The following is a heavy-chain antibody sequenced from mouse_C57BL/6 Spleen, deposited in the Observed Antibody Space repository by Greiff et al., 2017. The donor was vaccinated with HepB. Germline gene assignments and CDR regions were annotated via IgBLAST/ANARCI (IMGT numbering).Heavy chain of an antibody. J-gene: IGHJ1*03. CDR2: IWSGGST. CDR3: AAHYYGSPYWYFDV. CDR1: GFSLTSYG. Sequence: QVQLKESGPGLVQPSQSLSITCTVSGFSLTSYGVHWVRQSPGKGLEWLGVIWSGGSTDYNAAFISRLSISKDNSKSQVFFKMNSLQADDTAIYYCAAHYYGSPYWYFDVWGTGTTVTVSS. V-gene: IGHV2-2*01. D-gene: IGHD1-1*01.